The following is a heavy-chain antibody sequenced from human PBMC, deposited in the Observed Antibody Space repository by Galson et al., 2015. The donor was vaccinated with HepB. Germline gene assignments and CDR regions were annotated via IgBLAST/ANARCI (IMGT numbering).Heavy chain of an antibody. J-gene: IGHJ3*02. CDR1: GFTFSSYG. D-gene: IGHD3-22*01. CDR2: ISYDGSNK. Sequence: SLRLSCAASGFTFSSYGMHWVRQAPGKGLEWVAVISYDGSNKYYADSVKGRFTISRDNSKNTLYLQMNSLRAEDTAVYYCAKDYYDTGGSAFDIWGQGTMVTVSS. CDR3: AKDYYDTGGSAFDI. V-gene: IGHV3-30*18.